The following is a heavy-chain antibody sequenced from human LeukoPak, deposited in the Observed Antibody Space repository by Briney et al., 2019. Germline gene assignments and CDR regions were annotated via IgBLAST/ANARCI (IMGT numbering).Heavy chain of an antibody. D-gene: IGHD1-26*01. CDR3: ARLFGELLAYYYYGMDV. CDR2: ISAYNGNT. Sequence: ASVKVSCKASGYTFTSYGISWVRQAPGQGREWMGWISAYNGNTNYAQKLQGRVAMTTDTSTSTAYMELRSLRSDDTAVYYCARLFGELLAYYYYGMDVWGQGTTVTVSS. CDR1: GYTFTSYG. V-gene: IGHV1-18*01. J-gene: IGHJ6*02.